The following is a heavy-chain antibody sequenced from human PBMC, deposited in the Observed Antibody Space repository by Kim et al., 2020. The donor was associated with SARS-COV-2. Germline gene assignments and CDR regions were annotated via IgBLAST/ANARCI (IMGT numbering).Heavy chain of an antibody. CDR2: LTSKASGGTA. Sequence: GGSLRLSCAVSGFTVTNTWMSWVRQPPGKGLEWVGRLTSKASGGTADYAAPVKGRFTISRDDSKSMFFLEMSSLKTEDTARYYCAGGGSKFGYWGQGTLVTASS. V-gene: IGHV3-15*01. CDR3: AGGGSKFGY. CDR1: GFTVTNTW. J-gene: IGHJ4*02. D-gene: IGHD2-2*01.